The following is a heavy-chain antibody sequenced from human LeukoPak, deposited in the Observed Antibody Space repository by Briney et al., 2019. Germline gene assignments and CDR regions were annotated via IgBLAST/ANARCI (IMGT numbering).Heavy chain of an antibody. CDR2: IYTSGST. Sequence: SETLSLTCTVSGGSISSGSYYWSWIRQPAGKGLEWIGRIYTSGSTNYNPSLKSRVTISVDTSKNQFSLKLSSVTAADTAVYYCARRRIAAAGRRPVFDYWGQGTLVTVSS. D-gene: IGHD6-13*01. CDR1: GGSISSGSYY. J-gene: IGHJ4*02. V-gene: IGHV4-61*02. CDR3: ARRRIAAAGRRPVFDY.